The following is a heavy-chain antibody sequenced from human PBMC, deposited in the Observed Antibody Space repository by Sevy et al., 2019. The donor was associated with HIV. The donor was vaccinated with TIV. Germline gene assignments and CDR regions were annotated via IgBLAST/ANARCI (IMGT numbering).Heavy chain of an antibody. CDR1: GGSISSGTYY. Sequence: SETLSLTCTVSGGSISSGTYYWSWIRQFPGNGLEWIGYIYYSGSTYYNPSLKSRVTISVDTSKNQFSLKVSSVTAADTAVYYCARESYGSGSYYFDYWGQGTLVTVSS. V-gene: IGHV4-31*03. D-gene: IGHD3-10*01. CDR3: ARESYGSGSYYFDY. J-gene: IGHJ4*02. CDR2: IYYSGST.